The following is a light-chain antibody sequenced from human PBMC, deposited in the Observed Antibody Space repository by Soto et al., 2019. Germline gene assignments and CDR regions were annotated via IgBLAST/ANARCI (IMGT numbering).Light chain of an antibody. CDR3: QQYGSSPRT. V-gene: IGKV3-20*01. CDR1: QSVSSSY. J-gene: IGKJ1*01. Sequence: EIVLTQSPGTLSLSPGERATFSCRASQSVSSSYLAWYPKKPGQAPRLLSYGASSRATGIPDRFGGSGSGTDFTLTISRLEPEDFAVYYCQQYGSSPRTFGQGTKVDIK. CDR2: GAS.